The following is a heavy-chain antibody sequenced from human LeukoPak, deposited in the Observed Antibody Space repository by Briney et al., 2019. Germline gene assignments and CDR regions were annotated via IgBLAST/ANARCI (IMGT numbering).Heavy chain of an antibody. CDR1: GFTFSIYA. CDR3: AKQVGLLEYFDY. J-gene: IGHJ4*02. V-gene: IGHV3-23*01. CDR2: ISGSGGST. D-gene: IGHD1-1*01. Sequence: GGSLRLSCAASGFTFSIYAMSWVRQAPGKGLGWVSAISGSGGSTYYADSVKGRFTISRDNSKNTLYLQMNSLRAEDTAVYYCAKQVGLLEYFDYWGQGTLVTVSS.